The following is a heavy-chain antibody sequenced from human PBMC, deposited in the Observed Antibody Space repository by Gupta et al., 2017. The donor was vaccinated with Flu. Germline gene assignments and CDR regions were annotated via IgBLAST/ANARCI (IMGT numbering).Heavy chain of an antibody. Sequence: QEEVVESGGGVVQPGRSLRLSCAAFGFSFSNYGMHWVRQAPGKGLEWVAVTSYDGSSKDYADSVKGRFAISRDNSKNTLYLQMNSLRPEDTAVYYCAKDWRWNYNNYGMTVWGQGTTVTVSS. J-gene: IGHJ6*02. D-gene: IGHD5-24*01. V-gene: IGHV3-30*18. CDR2: TSYDGSSK. CDR1: GFSFSNYG. CDR3: AKDWRWNYNNYGMTV.